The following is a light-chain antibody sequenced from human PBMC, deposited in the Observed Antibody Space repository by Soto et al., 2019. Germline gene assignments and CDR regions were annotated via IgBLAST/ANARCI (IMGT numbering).Light chain of an antibody. CDR3: AAWDDRLSGLV. CDR1: SSDIGAGYR. J-gene: IGLJ2*01. V-gene: IGLV1-40*01. CDR2: DNT. Sequence: QSALTQPPSVSGAPGERVTISCTGSSSDIGAGYRGRWYQQVPGTAPKLLIYDNTNRPSGVSVRFSGSKSGTSASLAISGLQAEDEADYYCAAWDDRLSGLVFGRGTKLTVL.